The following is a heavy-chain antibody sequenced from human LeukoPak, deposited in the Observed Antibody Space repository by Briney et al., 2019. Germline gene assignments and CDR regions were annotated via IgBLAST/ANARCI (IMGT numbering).Heavy chain of an antibody. Sequence: GRFAISRDNANNSLYLQMNSLRADDTAVYYCATANSGTYPRTFDYWGQGTLVTVSS. CDR3: ATANSGTYPRTFDY. V-gene: IGHV3-11*03. J-gene: IGHJ4*02. D-gene: IGHD1-26*01.